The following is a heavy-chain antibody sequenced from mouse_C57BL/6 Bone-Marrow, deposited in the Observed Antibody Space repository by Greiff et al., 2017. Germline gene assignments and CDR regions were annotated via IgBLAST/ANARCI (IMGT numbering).Heavy chain of an antibody. CDR3: TTAYCSLFDY. CDR2: IDPENGDT. V-gene: IGHV14-4*01. Sequence: VQLQQSGAELVRPGASVKLSCTASGFNIKDDYMHWVKQRPEQGLEWIGWIDPENGDTEYASKFQGKATITEDTSSNTAYLQLSSLTSEDTAVYYCTTAYCSLFDYWGQGTTLTVSS. D-gene: IGHD6-5*01. J-gene: IGHJ2*01. CDR1: GFNIKDDY.